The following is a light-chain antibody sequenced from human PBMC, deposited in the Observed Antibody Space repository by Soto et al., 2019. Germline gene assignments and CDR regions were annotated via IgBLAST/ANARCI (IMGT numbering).Light chain of an antibody. CDR3: SSYAGRDNYV. V-gene: IGLV2-8*01. CDR1: SSDFGGYNY. Sequence: QSALTQPSSASGSPGQSVTISCTGTSSDFGGYNYVSWYQQHPGKAPKLMIYEVSKRPSGVPDRFSGSKSGNTASLTVSGLQAEDEADYYCSSYAGRDNYVFGTGTKVTVL. J-gene: IGLJ1*01. CDR2: EVS.